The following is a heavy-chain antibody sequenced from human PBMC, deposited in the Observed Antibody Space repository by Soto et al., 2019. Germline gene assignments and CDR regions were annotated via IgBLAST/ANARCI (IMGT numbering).Heavy chain of an antibody. CDR1: GFTFSSYG. CDR3: AKDSMAKYYDILTGYYWGNWCDP. J-gene: IGHJ5*02. D-gene: IGHD3-9*01. CDR2: ISYDGSKK. Sequence: QVQLVESGGGVVQPGRSLRLSCAASGFTFSSYGMHWVRQAPGKGLEWVAVISYDGSKKYYADSVKGRFTISRDNSKNTLYLQMNSLRAEDTAVYYCAKDSMAKYYDILTGYYWGNWCDPWGQGTLVTVSS. V-gene: IGHV3-30*18.